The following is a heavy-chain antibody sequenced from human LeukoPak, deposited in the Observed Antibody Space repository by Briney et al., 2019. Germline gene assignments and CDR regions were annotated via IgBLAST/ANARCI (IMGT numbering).Heavy chain of an antibody. CDR2: ITGSGGNT. Sequence: GGSPRLSCVASGFTFSNYAMSWVRQAPGKGLEWVSAITGSGGNTYYADSVKGRFTISRDNSKNTVFLQMNSLRAEDTAVYYCAKWGDYDVLTGYYVSDYWGQGTLVTVSS. D-gene: IGHD3-9*01. CDR1: GFTFSNYA. J-gene: IGHJ4*02. CDR3: AKWGDYDVLTGYYVSDY. V-gene: IGHV3-23*01.